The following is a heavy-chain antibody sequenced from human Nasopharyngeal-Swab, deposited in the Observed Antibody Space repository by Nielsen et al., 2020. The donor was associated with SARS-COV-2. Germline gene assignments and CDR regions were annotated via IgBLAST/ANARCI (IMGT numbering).Heavy chain of an antibody. V-gene: IGHV5-10-1*01. CDR1: GYSFTSYW. J-gene: IGHJ4*02. CDR2: IDPSDSYT. D-gene: IGHD5-24*01. Sequence: GESLKISCKGSGYSFTSYWISWVRQMPGKGLEWLGRIDPSDSYTKYSPSFQGHVTLPADKSISTAYLQWSSLKASDTAMYYCARRDGYIDDYWGQGTLVTVSS. CDR3: ARRDGYIDDY.